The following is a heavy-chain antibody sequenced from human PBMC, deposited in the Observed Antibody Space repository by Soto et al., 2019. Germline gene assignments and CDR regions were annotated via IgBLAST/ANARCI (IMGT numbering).Heavy chain of an antibody. CDR3: ARDRDPGQWLTTNDFDY. Sequence: QVQLVESGGGVVQPGGSLRLSCAASGFPFSNYGMHWVRQAPGKGLEWVAVIWYHGSNKYYADSVKGRFTISRDNSKKTLYLQMKSLRTEDTAVYYCARDRDPGQWLTTNDFDYGAQGTLVTVSS. D-gene: IGHD6-19*01. CDR2: IWYHGSNK. CDR1: GFPFSNYG. V-gene: IGHV3-33*01. J-gene: IGHJ4*02.